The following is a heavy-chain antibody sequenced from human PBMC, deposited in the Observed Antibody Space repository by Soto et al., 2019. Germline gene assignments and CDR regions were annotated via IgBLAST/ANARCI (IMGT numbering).Heavy chain of an antibody. V-gene: IGHV3-7*01. Sequence: EVPLVESGGGLVQPGGSLRLSCAASGFTFSSYWMSWVRQAPGKGLEWVANIKQDGSEKYYVDSVKGRFTISRDNAKNSLYLQMNSLRAEDTAVYYCARDHVRDGYTQFDYWGQGTLVTVSS. CDR1: GFTFSSYW. CDR2: IKQDGSEK. D-gene: IGHD5-12*01. J-gene: IGHJ4*02. CDR3: ARDHVRDGYTQFDY.